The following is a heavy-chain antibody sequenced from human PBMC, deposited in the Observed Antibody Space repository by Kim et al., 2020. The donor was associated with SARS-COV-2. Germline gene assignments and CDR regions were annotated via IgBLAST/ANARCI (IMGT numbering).Heavy chain of an antibody. CDR2: INAGNGNT. Sequence: ASVKVSCKASGYTFTSYAMHWVRQAPGQRLEWMGWINAGNGNTKYSQKFQGRVTITRDTSASTAYMELSSLRSEDTAVYYCARGVVRGVINPYYYYGMDVWGQGTTVTVSS. D-gene: IGHD3-10*01. J-gene: IGHJ6*02. CDR3: ARGVVRGVINPYYYYGMDV. V-gene: IGHV1-3*01. CDR1: GYTFTSYA.